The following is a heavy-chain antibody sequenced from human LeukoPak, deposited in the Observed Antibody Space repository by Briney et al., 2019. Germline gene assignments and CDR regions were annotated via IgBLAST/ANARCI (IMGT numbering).Heavy chain of an antibody. CDR2: INHSGST. CDR1: GGSFSGYY. D-gene: IGHD2-15*01. CDR3: ARGPGYCSGGSCQDY. V-gene: IGHV4-34*01. J-gene: IGHJ4*02. Sequence: SSETLSLTCAVYGGSFSGYYWSWIRQPPGKGLEWIGEINHSGSTNYNPSLKSRVTISVDTSKNQFSLKLSSVTAADTAVYYCARGPGYCSGGSCQDYWGQGTLVTVSS.